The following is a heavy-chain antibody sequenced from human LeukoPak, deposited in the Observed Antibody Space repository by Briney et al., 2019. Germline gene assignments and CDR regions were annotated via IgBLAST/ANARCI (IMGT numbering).Heavy chain of an antibody. CDR2: IDPSDSYT. CDR3: ARRDRYSWYSFDY. V-gene: IGHV5-10-1*01. D-gene: IGHD6-13*01. Sequence: GGSLKISCKGSGYSFTNYWINWVRQMPGKGLEWMGRIDPSDSYTNYSPSFQGHVTISVDKSISTAYLQWSSLKASDTAMYYCARRDRYSWYSFDYWGQGTPVTVSS. J-gene: IGHJ4*02. CDR1: GYSFTNYW.